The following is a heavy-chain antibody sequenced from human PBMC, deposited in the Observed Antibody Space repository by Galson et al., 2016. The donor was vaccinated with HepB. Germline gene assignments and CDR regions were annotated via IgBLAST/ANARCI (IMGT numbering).Heavy chain of an antibody. D-gene: IGHD3-10*01. V-gene: IGHV3-33*06. CDR2: IWYDGSNK. CDR3: AKEMVRGVFTINWFGT. Sequence: SLRLSCAASGFTFSRYGMHWVRQAPGKGLESVAFIWYDGSNKYYADSVKGRFTISRDNSKNTLYLQMNSLRVEDTAVYFCAKEMVRGVFTINWFGTWGQGTQVSVSS. CDR1: GFTFSRYG. J-gene: IGHJ5*02.